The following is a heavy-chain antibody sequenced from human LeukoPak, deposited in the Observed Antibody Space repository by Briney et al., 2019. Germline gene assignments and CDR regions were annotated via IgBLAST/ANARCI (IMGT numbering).Heavy chain of an antibody. CDR1: GYSISSGYY. J-gene: IGHJ6*03. D-gene: IGHD4-17*01. CDR2: IYHSGST. CDR3: ARTSYGDYYMDV. V-gene: IGHV4-38-2*02. Sequence: SETLSLTCTVSGYSISSGYYWGWIRQPPGKGLEWIGSIYHSGSTYYNPSLKSRVTISVDTSKNQFSLKLSSVTAAGTAVYYCARTSYGDYYMDVWGKGTTVTVSS.